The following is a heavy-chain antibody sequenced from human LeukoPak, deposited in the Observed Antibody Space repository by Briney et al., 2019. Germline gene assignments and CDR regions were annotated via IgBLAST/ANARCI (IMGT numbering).Heavy chain of an antibody. CDR3: AREELAYCSSTSCYPYFQH. CDR1: GYTFTGYY. CDR2: INPNSGGT. D-gene: IGHD2-2*01. V-gene: IGHV1-2*02. J-gene: IGHJ1*01. Sequence: ASVRVSCKASGYTFTGYYMHWVRQAPGQGLEWMGWINPNSGGTNYAQKFQGRVTMTRGTSISTAYMELSRLRSDDTAVYYCAREELAYCSSTSCYPYFQHWGQGTLVTVSS.